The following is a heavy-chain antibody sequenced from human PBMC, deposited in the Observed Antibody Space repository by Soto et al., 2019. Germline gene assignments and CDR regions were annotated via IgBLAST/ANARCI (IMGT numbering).Heavy chain of an antibody. Sequence: QVQLQESGPGLVKPSQTLSLTCTVSGGSISSGGYYWSWIRQHPGKGLEWIGYIYYSGSTYYNPSLKSRVTIYVDTSKHQFSLKLSSVTAADTAVYYCARGRQPYYYGMDVWGQGTTVTVSS. D-gene: IGHD6-13*01. V-gene: IGHV4-31*03. CDR1: GGSISSGGYY. CDR2: IYYSGST. CDR3: ARGRQPYYYGMDV. J-gene: IGHJ6*02.